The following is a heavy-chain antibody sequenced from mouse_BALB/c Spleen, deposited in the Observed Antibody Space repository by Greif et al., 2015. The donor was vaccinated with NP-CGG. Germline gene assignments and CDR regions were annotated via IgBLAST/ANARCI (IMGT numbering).Heavy chain of an antibody. CDR3: ARLFDY. V-gene: IGHV5-17*02. Sequence: EVKLQESGGGLVQPGGSRKLSCAASGFTFSSFGMHWVRQAPEKGLEWVAYISSGSSTIYYADTVKGRFTISRDNPKNTLFLQMTSLRSEDTAVYYCARLFDYWGQGTTLTVSS. CDR1: GFTFSSFG. J-gene: IGHJ2*01. CDR2: ISSGSSTI.